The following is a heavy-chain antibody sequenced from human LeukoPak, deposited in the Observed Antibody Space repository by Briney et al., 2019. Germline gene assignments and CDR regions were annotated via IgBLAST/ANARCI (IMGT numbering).Heavy chain of an antibody. CDR2: ISSSSSYI. Sequence: GGSLRLSCAASGFTFSSCSMNWVRQAPGKGLEWVSSISSSSSYIYYADSVKGRFTISRDNAKNSLYLQMSSLRAEDTAVYYCASEYYYDSSGYYYVSSYFDYWGQGTLVTVSS. CDR3: ASEYYYDSSGYYYVSSYFDY. J-gene: IGHJ4*02. V-gene: IGHV3-21*01. CDR1: GFTFSSCS. D-gene: IGHD3-22*01.